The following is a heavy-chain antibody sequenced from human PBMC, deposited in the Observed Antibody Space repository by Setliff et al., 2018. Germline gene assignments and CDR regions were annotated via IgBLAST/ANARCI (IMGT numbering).Heavy chain of an antibody. Sequence: SETLSLTCAVYGGSFSGYYWSWIRQPPGKGLEWIGEINHSGSANYNPSLKSRVTISVDTSKNQFSLKLSSVTAADTAVYYCARAYSYYYYYMDVWGKGTTVTVSS. CDR2: INHSGSA. V-gene: IGHV4-34*01. CDR1: GGSFSGYY. J-gene: IGHJ6*03. D-gene: IGHD4-4*01. CDR3: ARAYSYYYYYMDV.